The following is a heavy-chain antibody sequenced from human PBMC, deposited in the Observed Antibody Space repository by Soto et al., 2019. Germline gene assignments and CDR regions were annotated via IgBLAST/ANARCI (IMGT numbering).Heavy chain of an antibody. J-gene: IGHJ4*02. CDR1: GDSISSYY. Sequence: QVQLQESGPGLVKPSETLSLTCAVSGDSISSYYCMWIRQPPGKGLESIGYLYYGRSANYNPSLKGRVPLSSDTSTNQWSLTLSSMAAGDTGGFYLALRSMAGVAEFWGQGTLVTVSS. D-gene: IGHD3-3*01. CDR3: ALRSMAGVAEF. CDR2: LYYGRSA. V-gene: IGHV4-59*12.